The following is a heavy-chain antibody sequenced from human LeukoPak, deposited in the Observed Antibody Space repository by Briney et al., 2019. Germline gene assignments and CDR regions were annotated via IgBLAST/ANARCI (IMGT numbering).Heavy chain of an antibody. V-gene: IGHV3-21*01. CDR2: ISSSGSYI. Sequence: GGSLRLSCAASGFTFSSSAMHWFRQAPGKGLEWVSYISSSGSYIYYADSVKGRFTISRDNAQNSLYLQMNSLRADDTAVYYCARDLSQGATTDTLGYFDYWGQGALVTVSS. CDR3: ARDLSQGATTDTLGYFDY. D-gene: IGHD1-1*01. CDR1: GFTFSSSA. J-gene: IGHJ4*02.